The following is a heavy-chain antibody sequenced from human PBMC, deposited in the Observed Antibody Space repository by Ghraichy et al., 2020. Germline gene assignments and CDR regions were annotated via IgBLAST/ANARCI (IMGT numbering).Heavy chain of an antibody. D-gene: IGHD3-10*01. J-gene: IGHJ4*02. CDR3: ATTPYGSGSYSSPY. CDR1: GGSISSYY. Sequence: SATLSLTCTVSGGSISSYYWSWIRQPAGKGLEWIGRIYTSGSTNYNPSLKSRVTMSVDTSKNQFSLKLSSVTAADTAVYYCATTPYGSGSYSSPYWGQGTLVTVSS. V-gene: IGHV4-4*07. CDR2: IYTSGST.